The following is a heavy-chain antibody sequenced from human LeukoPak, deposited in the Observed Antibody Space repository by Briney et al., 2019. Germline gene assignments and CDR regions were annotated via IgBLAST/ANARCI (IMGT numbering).Heavy chain of an antibody. J-gene: IGHJ4*02. CDR2: ISYDGSNK. CDR1: GFTFRNYA. V-gene: IGHV3-30-3*01. D-gene: IGHD2-2*01. Sequence: GGSLRLSCAASGFTFRNYAMHWVRHTPGKGLEWVAVISYDGSNKYYADSVKGRFTISRDNSKNTLYLQMNSLRAEDTAVYYCARESSTSVRTFDYWGQGTLVTVSS. CDR3: ARESSTSVRTFDY.